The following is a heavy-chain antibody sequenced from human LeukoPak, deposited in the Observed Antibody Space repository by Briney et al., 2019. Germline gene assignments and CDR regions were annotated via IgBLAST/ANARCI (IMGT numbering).Heavy chain of an antibody. CDR3: AKDTLSLRFSFYFDY. J-gene: IGHJ4*02. V-gene: IGHV3-66*01. CDR1: EFSVGSNY. Sequence: GGSLRRSCAASEFSVGSNYITWVRQAPGNGLEWFSLIYSGGSTYYADSVKGRFTISRDNSKNTLYLQMNSLRAEDTAVYYCAKDTLSLRFSFYFDYWGQGTLVTVSS. D-gene: IGHD4-17*01. CDR2: IYSGGST.